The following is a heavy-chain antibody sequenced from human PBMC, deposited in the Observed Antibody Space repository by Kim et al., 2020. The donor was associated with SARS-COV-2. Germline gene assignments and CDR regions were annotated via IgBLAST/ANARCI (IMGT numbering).Heavy chain of an antibody. J-gene: IGHJ5*02. CDR2: INPKTGVT. CDR1: GYTFTDFY. V-gene: IGHV1-2*02. D-gene: IGHD1-26*01. CDR3: ARCQKRTDWETLFVP. Sequence: ASVKVSCKASGYTFTDFYIHWVRQAPGQGLEWMGWINPKTGVTNSAQRFQDRVTMTRDTYITTAYMELSSLTSDDTAVYYCARCQKRTDWETLFVPWGPG.